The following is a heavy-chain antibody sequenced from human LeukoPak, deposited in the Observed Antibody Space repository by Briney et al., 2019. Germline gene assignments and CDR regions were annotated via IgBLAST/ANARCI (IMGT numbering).Heavy chain of an antibody. CDR1: GFTFSSYW. D-gene: IGHD3-3*01. CDR3: ARHVPTNYDFWSGSSNWFDP. J-gene: IGHJ5*02. CDR2: IYYSGST. Sequence: PGGSLRLSCAASGFTFSSYWMSWVRQAPGKGLEWIGSIYYSGSTYYNPSLKSRVTISVDTSKNQFSLKLSSVTAADTAVYYCARHVPTNYDFWSGSSNWFDPWGQGTLVTVSS. V-gene: IGHV4-39*01.